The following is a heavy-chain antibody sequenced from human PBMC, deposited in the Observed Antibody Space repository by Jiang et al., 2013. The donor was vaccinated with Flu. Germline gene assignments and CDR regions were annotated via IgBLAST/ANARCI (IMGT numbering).Heavy chain of an antibody. CDR1: GGSFSGYY. CDR3: ARVMIVAGELVY. J-gene: IGHJ4*02. CDR2: INHSGST. V-gene: IGHV4-34*01. D-gene: IGHD3-22*01. Sequence: LLKPSETLSLTCAVYGGSFSGYYWSWIRQPPGKGLEWIGEINHSGSTNYNPSLKSRVTISVDTSKNQFSLKLSSVTAADTAVYYCARVMIVAGELVYWGQGTLVTVSS.